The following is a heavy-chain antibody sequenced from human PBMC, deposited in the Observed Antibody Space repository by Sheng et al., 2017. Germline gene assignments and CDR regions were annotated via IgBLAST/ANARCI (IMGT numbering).Heavy chain of an antibody. D-gene: IGHD6-13*01. J-gene: IGHJ6*02. CDR1: EFNPTSYS. CDR2: ISGSTSPDI. V-gene: IGHV3-21*01. CDR3: ARVGSNYYYYMDV. Sequence: VQVVESGGGLVTPGGSLRLSCAASEFNPTSYSMTWVRQAPGKGLEWVSSISGSTSPDIYYADSVKGRFTISRDSAKKSLFLQMNSLRAEDTAVYYCARVGSNYYYYMDVWGRGTTVTVSS.